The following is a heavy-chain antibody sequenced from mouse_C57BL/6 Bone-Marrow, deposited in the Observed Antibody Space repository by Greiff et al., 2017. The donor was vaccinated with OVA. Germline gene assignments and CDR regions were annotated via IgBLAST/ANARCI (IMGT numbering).Heavy chain of an antibody. CDR3: ARLYYYAMDY. V-gene: IGHV5-17*01. CDR2: ISSGRSTI. J-gene: IGHJ4*01. Sequence: EVHLVESGGGLVKPGGSLKLSCAASGFTFSDYGMHWVRPAPEKGLEWVSYISSGRSTISSADPVKGRFTSSRDNAKNTLFLQMTSLRSEDTARYYCARLYYYAMDYWGQGTSVTVSS. CDR1: GFTFSDYG.